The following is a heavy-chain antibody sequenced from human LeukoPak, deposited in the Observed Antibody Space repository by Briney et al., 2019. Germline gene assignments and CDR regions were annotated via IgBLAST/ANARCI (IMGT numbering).Heavy chain of an antibody. V-gene: IGHV3-48*02. CDR1: GFTFSSYW. CDR3: ARDYRSSSGWTVDY. J-gene: IGHJ4*02. CDR2: ISTSSSTI. D-gene: IGHD6-19*01. Sequence: GGSLRLSCAGSGFTFSSYWFHWVRQAPGKGLEWVSYISTSSSTIYYADSVKGRFTISRDNAKNSLYLQMNSLRDEDTAVYYCARDYRSSSGWTVDYWGQGTLVTVSS.